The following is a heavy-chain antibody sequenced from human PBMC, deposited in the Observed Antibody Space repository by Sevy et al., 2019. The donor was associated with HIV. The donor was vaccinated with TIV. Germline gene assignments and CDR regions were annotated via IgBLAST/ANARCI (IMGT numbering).Heavy chain of an antibody. J-gene: IGHJ6*03. V-gene: IGHV3-15*01. Sequence: WGSLRLSCAASGFTFSNAWMSWVRQAPGKGLEWVGRIKSKTDGGTTDYAAPVKGRFTISRDDSKNTLYLQMNSLKTEDTAVYYCTTDSDCTNGVCYTGDGYYYYMDVWGKGTTVTVSS. CDR2: IKSKTDGGTT. CDR1: GFTFSNAW. CDR3: TTDSDCTNGVCYTGDGYYYYMDV. D-gene: IGHD2-8*01.